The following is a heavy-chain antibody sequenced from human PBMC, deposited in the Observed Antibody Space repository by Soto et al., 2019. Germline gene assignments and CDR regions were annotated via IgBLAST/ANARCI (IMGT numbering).Heavy chain of an antibody. Sequence: GGSLRLSCAASGFTFSSYAMSWVRQAPGKGLEWVSAISGSGGSTYYADSVKGRFTISRDNSKNTLYLQMNSLRAEDTAVYYCAKGRGYSGYGPLDYWGQGTLVTVSS. CDR3: AKGRGYSGYGPLDY. D-gene: IGHD5-12*01. CDR2: ISGSGGST. V-gene: IGHV3-23*01. J-gene: IGHJ4*02. CDR1: GFTFSSYA.